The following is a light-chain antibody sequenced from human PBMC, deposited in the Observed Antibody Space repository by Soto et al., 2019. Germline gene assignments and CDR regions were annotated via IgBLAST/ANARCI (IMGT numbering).Light chain of an antibody. CDR1: RSVSNY. Sequence: EIVLTQSPATLSLSPGESATLSCRASRSVSNYLAWYQQKPGQAPRLLIYDASSRPTDIPARFSGSGSATDFTLTISSLEPEDFALYYCQQRSNWPITFGQGTRL. V-gene: IGKV3-11*01. CDR3: QQRSNWPIT. CDR2: DAS. J-gene: IGKJ5*01.